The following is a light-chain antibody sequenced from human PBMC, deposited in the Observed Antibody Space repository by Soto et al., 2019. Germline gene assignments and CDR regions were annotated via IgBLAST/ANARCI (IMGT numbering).Light chain of an antibody. CDR2: GAP. CDR1: QSVNSNH. V-gene: IGKV3-20*01. Sequence: EIVLTQSPGTLSLSPGERATLSCRAGQSVNSNHLAWYQQRPGQAPRLLVYGAPIRASGIPDRFSGSGSGTDFTLTISRLEPEDFAVFYCQQYGTSLVTFGPGTRLEIK. J-gene: IGKJ5*01. CDR3: QQYGTSLVT.